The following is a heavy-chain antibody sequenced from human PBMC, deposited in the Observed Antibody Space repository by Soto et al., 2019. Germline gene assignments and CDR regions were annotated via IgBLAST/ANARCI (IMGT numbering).Heavy chain of an antibody. CDR1: GYTFTSYG. J-gene: IGHJ4*02. CDR2: ISAYNGNT. D-gene: IGHD5-12*01. V-gene: IGHV1-18*01. Sequence: ASVKVSCKASGYTFTSYGISWVRQAPGQGLEWMGWISAYNGNTSYAQKLQGRVTMTTDTSTSTAYMELRSLRSDDTAVYYCARLIPYSGYDSDYFDYWGQGTLVTVSS. CDR3: ARLIPYSGYDSDYFDY.